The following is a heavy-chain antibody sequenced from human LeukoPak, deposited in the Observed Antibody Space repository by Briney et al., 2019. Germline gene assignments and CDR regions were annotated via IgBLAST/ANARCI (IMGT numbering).Heavy chain of an antibody. V-gene: IGHV3-11*01. CDR1: GFAFSDYY. CDR2: ISGSGTYM. J-gene: IGHJ4*02. CDR3: ARAPVGSIDY. Sequence: GGSLSLSCAASGFAFSDYYMTWIRQAPGKGLEWVSYISGSGTYMRYGDSVKGRFTISRDNAENSLYLQVNSLRAEDTAVYYCARAPVGSIDYWGQGTQVTVSS. D-gene: IGHD1-26*01.